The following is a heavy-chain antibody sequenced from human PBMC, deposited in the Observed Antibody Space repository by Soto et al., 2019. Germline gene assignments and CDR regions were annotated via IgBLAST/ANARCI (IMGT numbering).Heavy chain of an antibody. CDR1: GFTFSSYS. J-gene: IGHJ4*02. V-gene: IGHV3-21*01. Sequence: GGSLRLSCAASGFTFSSYSMNWVRQAPGKGLEWVSCISSSSSHLYYADSVKGRFTISRDNAKNSLYLQMNSLRVEDTAVYYCASMNVVAAENAFDIWGQGTLVTVSS. D-gene: IGHD2-21*01. CDR3: ASMNVVAAENAFDI. CDR2: ISSSSSHL.